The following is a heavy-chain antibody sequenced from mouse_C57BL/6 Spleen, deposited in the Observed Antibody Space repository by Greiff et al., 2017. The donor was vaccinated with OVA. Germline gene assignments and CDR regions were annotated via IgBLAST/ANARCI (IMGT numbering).Heavy chain of an antibody. J-gene: IGHJ3*01. CDR3: VREDDYEAWFAY. V-gene: IGHV10-3*01. D-gene: IGHD2-4*01. CDR2: IRSKSSNYAT. CDR1: GFTFNTYA. Sequence: VQLQQSGEGLVQPKGSLKLSCAASGFTFNTYAMHWVRQAPGKGLEWVARIRSKSSNYATYYADSVKDRFTISRDDSQSMLYLQMNNLKTEDTAMYYCVREDDYEAWFAYWGQGTLVTVSA.